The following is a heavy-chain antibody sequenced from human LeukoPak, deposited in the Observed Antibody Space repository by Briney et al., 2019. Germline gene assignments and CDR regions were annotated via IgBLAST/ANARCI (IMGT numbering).Heavy chain of an antibody. D-gene: IGHD3-9*01. Sequence: GGSLRLSCAASGFTFSSYWMHWVRQAPGKGPVWVSRINSDGSSTSYADSVKGRFTISRDNSKNTLYLQMNSLRAEDTAVYYCARGGTAWYYDILTGYFGHFDYWGQGTLVTVSS. J-gene: IGHJ4*02. CDR2: INSDGSST. CDR1: GFTFSSYW. V-gene: IGHV3-74*01. CDR3: ARGGTAWYYDILTGYFGHFDY.